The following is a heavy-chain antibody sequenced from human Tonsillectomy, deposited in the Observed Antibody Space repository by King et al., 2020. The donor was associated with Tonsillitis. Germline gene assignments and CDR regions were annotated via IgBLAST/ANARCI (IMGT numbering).Heavy chain of an antibody. D-gene: IGHD3-10*01. Sequence: QLVQSGAEVKKPGASLKVSCKASGYTFTGYYIHWVRQAPGQGLEWMGWINPNSGGTNYPQKFQGRVTMTRDTSISTAYMELTRLRSDDTAVYFCARDWHNMVRGTPLYYYYMDVWGKGTTVTVSS. CDR2: INPNSGGT. V-gene: IGHV1-2*02. CDR1: GYTFTGYY. J-gene: IGHJ6*03. CDR3: ARDWHNMVRGTPLYYYYMDV.